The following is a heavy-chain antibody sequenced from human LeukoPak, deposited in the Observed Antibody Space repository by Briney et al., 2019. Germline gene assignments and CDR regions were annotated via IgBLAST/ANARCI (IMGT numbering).Heavy chain of an antibody. CDR2: IKSKTDGGTT. Sequence: PGGSLRLSCAASGFTFSNAWMSWVRQAPGKGLEWVGRIKSKTDGGTTDYAAPVKGRFTISRDDSKNTLYLQMNSLKTEDIAVYYCTTRHLWFGELLHDYYFDYWGQGTLVTVSS. J-gene: IGHJ4*02. CDR1: GFTFSNAW. CDR3: TTRHLWFGELLHDYYFDY. V-gene: IGHV3-15*01. D-gene: IGHD3-10*01.